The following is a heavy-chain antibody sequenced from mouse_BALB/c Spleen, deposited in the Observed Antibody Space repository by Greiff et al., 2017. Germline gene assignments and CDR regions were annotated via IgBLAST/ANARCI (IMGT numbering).Heavy chain of an antibody. V-gene: IGHV5-12-1*01. D-gene: IGHD2-1*01. J-gene: IGHJ3*01. CDR2: ISSGGGST. CDR1: GFAFSSYD. CDR3: ARQGDGNSFAY. Sequence: EVQVVESGGGLVKPGGSLKLSCAASGFAFSSYDMSWVRQTPEKRLEWVAYISSGGGSTYYPDTVKGRFTISRDNAKNTLYLQMSSLKSEDTAMYYCARQGDGNSFAYWGQGTLVTVSA.